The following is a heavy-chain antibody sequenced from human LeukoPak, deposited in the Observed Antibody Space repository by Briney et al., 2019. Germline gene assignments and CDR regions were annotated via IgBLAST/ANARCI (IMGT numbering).Heavy chain of an antibody. V-gene: IGHV1-18*01. J-gene: IGHJ4*02. CDR1: GYTFTSYG. Sequence: GASVKVSCKASGYTFTSYGISWVRQAPGQGLEWMGWISAYNGNTNYAQKLQGRVTMTTDTSTSTAYMELRCLRSDDTAVYYCARDLGIVGATTGFDYWGQGTLVTVSS. CDR3: ARDLGIVGATTGFDY. CDR2: ISAYNGNT. D-gene: IGHD1-26*01.